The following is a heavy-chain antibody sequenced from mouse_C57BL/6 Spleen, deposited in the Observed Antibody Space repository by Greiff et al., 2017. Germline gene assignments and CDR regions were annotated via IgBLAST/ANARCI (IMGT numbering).Heavy chain of an antibody. V-gene: IGHV1-64*01. Sequence: QVQLQQPGAELVKPGASVKLSCKASGYTFTSYWMHWVKQRPGQGLEWIGMIHPNSGSTNYNEKFKSKATLTVDKSSSTAYMQLSSLTSEDSAVYYCAMYYGSSDGFAYGGQGTLVTVSA. CDR1: GYTFTSYW. CDR3: AMYYGSSDGFAY. D-gene: IGHD1-1*01. J-gene: IGHJ3*01. CDR2: IHPNSGST.